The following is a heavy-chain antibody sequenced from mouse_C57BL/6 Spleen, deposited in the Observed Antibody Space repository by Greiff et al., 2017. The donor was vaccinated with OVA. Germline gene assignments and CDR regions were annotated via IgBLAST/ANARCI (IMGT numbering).Heavy chain of an antibody. D-gene: IGHD1-1*01. Sequence: VQLQQSGPELVKPGASVKISCKASGYAFSSSWMNWVKQGPGKGLEWIGRIYPGDGDTNYNGKFKGKATLTADKSSSTAYMQLSSLTSEDSAVYFCARNRDYYGSFDYWGQGTTLTVSS. CDR3: ARNRDYYGSFDY. CDR1: GYAFSSSW. J-gene: IGHJ2*01. CDR2: IYPGDGDT. V-gene: IGHV1-82*01.